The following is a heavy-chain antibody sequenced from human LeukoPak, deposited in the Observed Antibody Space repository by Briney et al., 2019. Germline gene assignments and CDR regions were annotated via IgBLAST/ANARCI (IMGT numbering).Heavy chain of an antibody. Sequence: ASVKVSCKASGYTFTGYYMHWVRQAPGQGLEWMGWINPNSGGTNYAQKFQGRVTMTRDTSISTAYMELSRLRSDDTAVYYCARPYSYGPLGIFDYWGQGTLVTVSS. D-gene: IGHD5-18*01. CDR2: INPNSGGT. V-gene: IGHV1-2*02. J-gene: IGHJ4*02. CDR1: GYTFTGYY. CDR3: ARPYSYGPLGIFDY.